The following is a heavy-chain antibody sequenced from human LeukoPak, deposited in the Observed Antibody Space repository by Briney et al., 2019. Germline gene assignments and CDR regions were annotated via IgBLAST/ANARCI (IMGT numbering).Heavy chain of an antibody. CDR2: IYYSGST. CDR3: ARAYVDTAMAIDY. D-gene: IGHD5-18*01. CDR1: GGSISSSSYY. J-gene: IGHJ4*02. V-gene: IGHV4-39*07. Sequence: SETLSLTCTVSGGSISSSSYYWGWIRQPPGKGLEWIGIIYYSGSTYYNPSLKSRVTISVDTSKNQFSLTLSSMTAADTAVYYCARAYVDTAMAIDYWGQGTLVTVSS.